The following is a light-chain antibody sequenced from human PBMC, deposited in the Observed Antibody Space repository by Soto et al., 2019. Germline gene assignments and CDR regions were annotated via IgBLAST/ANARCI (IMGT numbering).Light chain of an antibody. CDR1: QSVSSSY. Sequence: DIVLTQSPGTLSLSPGERATLSCRASQSVSSSYLAWYQQKPGQAPRLLIYGASSRATGIPDRFSGSWSGTDFTLTISRLEPEDFAVYYCQQYGSSPRTFGGGTKVEIK. V-gene: IGKV3-20*01. J-gene: IGKJ4*01. CDR3: QQYGSSPRT. CDR2: GAS.